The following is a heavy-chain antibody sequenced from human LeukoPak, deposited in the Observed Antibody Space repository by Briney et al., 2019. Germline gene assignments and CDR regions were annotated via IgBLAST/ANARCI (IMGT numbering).Heavy chain of an antibody. J-gene: IGHJ4*02. V-gene: IGHV1-18*01. CDR2: IGSFKNFS. Sequence: GASVKVSCKASGATSSTFSWVRQAPGQGLEWMGRIGSFKNFSFSARRFQDRITMTTDTSTGTAYMELRSLRSDDTAVYYCATGRGSCSGGSCSFDYWGQGTLVTVSS. CDR3: ATGRGSCSGGSCSFDY. CDR1: GATSST. D-gene: IGHD2-15*01.